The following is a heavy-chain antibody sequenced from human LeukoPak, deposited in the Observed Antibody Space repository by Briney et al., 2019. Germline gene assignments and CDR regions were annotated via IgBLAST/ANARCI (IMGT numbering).Heavy chain of an antibody. Sequence: ASVKVSCKASGYTFTSYYMHWVRQAPGQGLEWMGIINPSGGSTNYAQNFQGRVTMTRDMSTSTVYMELSSLRSEDTAVYYCAREAVTIFALVRTQTTKSPHRFDPWGQGTLVTVSS. CDR3: AREAVTIFALVRTQTTKSPHRFDP. V-gene: IGHV1-46*01. J-gene: IGHJ5*02. D-gene: IGHD3/OR15-3a*01. CDR1: GYTFTSYY. CDR2: INPSGGST.